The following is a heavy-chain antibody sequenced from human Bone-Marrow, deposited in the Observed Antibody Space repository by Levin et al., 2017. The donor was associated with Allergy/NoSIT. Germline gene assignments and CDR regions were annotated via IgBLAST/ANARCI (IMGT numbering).Heavy chain of an antibody. CDR3: ASVTLIPDAFDI. D-gene: IGHD3-22*01. Sequence: PGASVKVSCEASGYSFSDYHVYWVRQAPGQGLEWVGWINPSSGGTNYAQRFQGRVTMTRDTSISTAYMELSRLTSDDTAVYYCASVTLIPDAFDIWGQGTLVTVSS. CDR1: GYSFSDYH. CDR2: INPSSGGT. J-gene: IGHJ3*02. V-gene: IGHV1-2*02.